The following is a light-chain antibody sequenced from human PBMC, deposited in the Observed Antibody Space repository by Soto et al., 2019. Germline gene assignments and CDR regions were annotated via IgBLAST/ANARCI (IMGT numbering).Light chain of an antibody. V-gene: IGKV3-20*01. CDR3: QQFGRYPLT. CDR2: GAS. J-gene: IGKJ4*01. CDR1: QSVPNNF. Sequence: IVLTQSPGTLALSPGERATLSCRASQSVPNNFLAWYPQTPGQAPKXFIYGASARASGIPDMFSGGGAGTDFTLTISRLEPEDFAMDYCQQFGRYPLTFGGGTKV.